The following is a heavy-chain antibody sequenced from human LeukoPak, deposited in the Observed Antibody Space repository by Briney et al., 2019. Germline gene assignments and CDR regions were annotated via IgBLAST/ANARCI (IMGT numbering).Heavy chain of an antibody. CDR2: IYYSGNT. D-gene: IGHD3-10*01. V-gene: IGHV4-59*08. Sequence: SETFSVTCTVSGGSISSYYWSGVRQPPGGGGEWTGYIYYSGNTRYNHSLKIRVPISVHTPKNQFSLKLSSVTAADTAVYYCARHSITTVRGVIIAYPLDAFDIWGQGTMVTVSS. CDR1: GGSISSYY. CDR3: ARHSITTVRGVIIAYPLDAFDI. J-gene: IGHJ3*02.